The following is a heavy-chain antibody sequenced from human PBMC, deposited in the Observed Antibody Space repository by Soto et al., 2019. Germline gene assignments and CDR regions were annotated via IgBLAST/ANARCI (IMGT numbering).Heavy chain of an antibody. V-gene: IGHV3-33*01. CDR1: GFTFSSYG. D-gene: IGHD3-10*01. CDR3: ARGSKDSYPGSRIFDF. Sequence: GGSLRLSCAASGFTFSSYGMHWVRQAPGKGLEWVAVIWYDGSNKYYADSVKGRFTISRDNSKNTLYLQMNSLRADDSAVYFCARGSKDSYPGSRIFDFWGRGTLVTVSS. J-gene: IGHJ4*02. CDR2: IWYDGSNK.